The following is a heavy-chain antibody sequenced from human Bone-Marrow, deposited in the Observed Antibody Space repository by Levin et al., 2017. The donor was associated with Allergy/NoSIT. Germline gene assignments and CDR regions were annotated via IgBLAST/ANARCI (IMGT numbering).Heavy chain of an antibody. CDR3: ARNGAWSFEF. V-gene: IGHV3-7*02. CDR2: INRDGGDG. Sequence: GGSLRLSCASSGFTFSGYWMAWVRQAPGKGLEWVANINRDGGDGYYVDSVKGRFTISRDNARNSLDLQMNSLRVEDTAVYYCARNGAWSFEFWGQGTLVTDSS. CDR1: GFTFSGYW. D-gene: IGHD2-8*01. J-gene: IGHJ4*02.